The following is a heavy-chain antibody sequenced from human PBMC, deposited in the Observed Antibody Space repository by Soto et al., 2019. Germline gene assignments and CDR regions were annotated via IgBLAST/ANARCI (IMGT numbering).Heavy chain of an antibody. J-gene: IGHJ4*02. CDR2: IYYSGTT. CDR1: GGSISSSIYY. CDR3: ARHRSIAVAGTPLCY. Sequence: SETLSLTCTVSGGSISSSIYYWGWIRQPPGRGLQWIGSIYYSGTTYHNPSLKSRVTISVDTSKNQFSLKLSSVTAADTAVYYCARHRSIAVAGTPLCYWGQGTLVTVSS. V-gene: IGHV4-39*01. D-gene: IGHD6-19*01.